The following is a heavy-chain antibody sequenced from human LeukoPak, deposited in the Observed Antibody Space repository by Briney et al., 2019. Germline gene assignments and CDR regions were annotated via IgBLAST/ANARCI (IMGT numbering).Heavy chain of an antibody. CDR3: ARGGLVVVTATQYYFDY. CDR2: IYHSGST. D-gene: IGHD2-21*02. CDR1: GGSISSSNW. Sequence: SGTLSLTCAVSGGSISSSNWWSWVRQPPGKGLEWIGEIYHSGSTNYNPSLKSRVTISVDTSKNQFSLKLSSVTAADTAVYYCARGGLVVVTATQYYFDYWGQGTLVTVSS. J-gene: IGHJ4*02. V-gene: IGHV4-4*02.